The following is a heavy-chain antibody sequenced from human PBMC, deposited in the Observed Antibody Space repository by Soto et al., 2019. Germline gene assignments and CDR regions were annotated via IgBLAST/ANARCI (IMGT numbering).Heavy chain of an antibody. J-gene: IGHJ3*02. CDR2: ISKNGIDI. Sequence: EVQLVESGGGLVQPGGSLRLFCAASGFSFSTYEMNWVRQAPGKGLEWVSYISKNGIDIYYADSVKGRFTISRDNANNSLFLQMDSLRPEDTAVYYCAPRKYGSFNIGAFDIWGQGTMVTVSS. CDR3: APRKYGSFNIGAFDI. V-gene: IGHV3-48*03. CDR1: GFSFSTYE. D-gene: IGHD1-26*01.